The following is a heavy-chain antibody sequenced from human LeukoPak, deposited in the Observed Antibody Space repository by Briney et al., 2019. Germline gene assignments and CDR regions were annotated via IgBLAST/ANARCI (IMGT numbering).Heavy chain of an antibody. CDR1: GFAFSSYA. D-gene: IGHD5/OR15-5a*01. Sequence: PGKSLRLSCAASGFAFSSYAMHWVRQAPGKGLEWVAVISADGNNKFYADSVKGRFTLSRDNSENTLYLQMNGLRAEDTAVYYCARGLRTYYGLDVWGQGTTVTVSS. V-gene: IGHV3-30-3*01. CDR3: ARGLRTYYGLDV. J-gene: IGHJ6*02. CDR2: ISADGNNK.